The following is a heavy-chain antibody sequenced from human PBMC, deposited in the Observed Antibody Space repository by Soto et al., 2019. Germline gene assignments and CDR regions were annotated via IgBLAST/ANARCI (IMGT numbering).Heavy chain of an antibody. CDR2: ISGSGGST. D-gene: IGHD2-21*01. V-gene: IGHV3-23*01. CDR1: GFTFSSYA. Sequence: GGSLRLSCAASGFTFSSYAMNWVRQAPGKGLEWVSVISGSGGSTYYADSVKGRFTISRDNSKNTLYLQMNSLRAEDTAIYYCAKDLWRDLDYWGQGTLVTVSS. J-gene: IGHJ4*02. CDR3: AKDLWRDLDY.